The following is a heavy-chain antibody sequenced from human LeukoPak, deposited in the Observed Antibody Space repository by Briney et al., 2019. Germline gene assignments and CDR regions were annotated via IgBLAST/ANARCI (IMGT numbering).Heavy chain of an antibody. D-gene: IGHD3-22*01. V-gene: IGHV4-39*01. CDR2: IYYSGST. CDR1: GGSISSSSYY. J-gene: IGHJ4*02. CDR3: ARQHYDSSGYADFDY. Sequence: SETLSLTCTVSGGSISSSSYYWGWIRQPPGKGLEWIGSIYYSGSTYYNPSLKSRVTISVDTSKNQFSLKLSSVTAADTAVYYCARQHYDSSGYADFDYWSQGTLVTVSS.